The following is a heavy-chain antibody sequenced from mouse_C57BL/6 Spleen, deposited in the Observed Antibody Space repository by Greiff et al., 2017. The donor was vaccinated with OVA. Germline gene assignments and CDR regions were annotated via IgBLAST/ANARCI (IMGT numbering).Heavy chain of an antibody. Sequence: VQLQQPGAELVMPGASVKLSCKASGYTFTSYWMHWVKQRPGQGLEWIGEIDPSDSYTNYNQKFKGKSTLTVDKSSSTAYMQLSSLTSEDSAVYYCARRITTWYFDVWGTGTTVTVSS. CDR1: GYTFTSYW. CDR3: ARRITTWYFDV. J-gene: IGHJ1*03. V-gene: IGHV1-69*01. CDR2: IDPSDSYT. D-gene: IGHD1-1*01.